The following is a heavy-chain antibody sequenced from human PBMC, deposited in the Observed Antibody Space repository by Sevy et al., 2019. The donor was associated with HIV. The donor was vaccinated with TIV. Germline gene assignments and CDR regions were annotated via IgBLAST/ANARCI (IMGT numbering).Heavy chain of an antibody. CDR1: GFTFGDYY. Sequence: GGSLRLSCVGSGFTFGDYYISWIRQAPGKGLECVAYISSRSSFTNYTDSVRGRFTISRDNAKNEVFLQMNSLRAEDTGVYDCARGAYDVWGHGTTVTVSS. V-gene: IGHV3-11*06. J-gene: IGHJ3*01. CDR3: ARGAYDV. CDR2: ISSRSSFT.